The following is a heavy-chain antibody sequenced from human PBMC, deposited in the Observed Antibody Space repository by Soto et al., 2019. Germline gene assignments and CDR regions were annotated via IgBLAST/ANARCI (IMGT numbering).Heavy chain of an antibody. Sequence: GGSLRLSCAGSGFTLGDSYMSWIRKAPGKGLEWLSYISPGSRYPAYADSVKGRFTISRDNAKRSLYLQMTSLTAEDTAIYYCVRGGGGGLFDPWGQGTMVTVSS. D-gene: IGHD2-15*01. CDR2: ISPGSRYP. CDR3: VRGGGGGLFDP. V-gene: IGHV3-11*06. CDR1: GFTLGDSY. J-gene: IGHJ5*02.